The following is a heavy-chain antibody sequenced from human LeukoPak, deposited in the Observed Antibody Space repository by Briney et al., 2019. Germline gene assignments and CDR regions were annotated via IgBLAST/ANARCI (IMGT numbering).Heavy chain of an antibody. CDR3: ARDNWNDRVGAFDI. D-gene: IGHD1-20*01. V-gene: IGHV1-2*02. CDR1: GYTFTGYY. J-gene: IGHJ3*02. CDR2: INPKSGGT. Sequence: ASVKVSCKASGYTFTGYYMHWVRQAPGQRLEWMGWINPKSGGTNYAQKFQGRITMTRDTSISTAYMELSRLRSDDKAVYYCARDNWNDRVGAFDIWGQGTMVTVSS.